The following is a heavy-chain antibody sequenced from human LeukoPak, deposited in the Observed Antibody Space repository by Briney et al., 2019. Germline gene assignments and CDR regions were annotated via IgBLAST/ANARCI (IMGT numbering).Heavy chain of an antibody. Sequence: GGSLRLSCAASGFTFSSYGMHWVRQAPGKGLEWVAFIRYDGSNKYYADSVKGRFTISRDNSKNTLYLQMNSLRAEDTAVYYCAKDGLRFLEWLSLYYSDYWGQGTLVTVSS. CDR2: IRYDGSNK. V-gene: IGHV3-30*02. CDR3: AKDGLRFLEWLSLYYSDY. J-gene: IGHJ4*02. D-gene: IGHD3-3*01. CDR1: GFTFSSYG.